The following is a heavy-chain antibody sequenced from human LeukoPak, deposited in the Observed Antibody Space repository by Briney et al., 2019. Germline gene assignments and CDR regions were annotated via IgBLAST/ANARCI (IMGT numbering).Heavy chain of an antibody. Sequence: SVKVSCKASGGTFSSYAISWVRQAPGQGLEWMGRIIPILGIANYAQKFQGRVTITADKSTSTAYMELSSLRSEDTAVYYCARGTTRLPFDYWGRGTLVTVSS. CDR1: GGTFSSYA. D-gene: IGHD1-7*01. J-gene: IGHJ4*02. V-gene: IGHV1-69*04. CDR2: IIPILGIA. CDR3: ARGTTRLPFDY.